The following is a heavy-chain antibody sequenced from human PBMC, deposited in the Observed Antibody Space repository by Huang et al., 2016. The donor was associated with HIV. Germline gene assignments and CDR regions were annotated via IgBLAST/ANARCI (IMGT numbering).Heavy chain of an antibody. CDR1: GESFSGYY. V-gene: IGHV4-34*01. CDR3: ARGSARYYYDSSGYRRSPSFDY. CDR2: LNHSGRT. D-gene: IGHD3-22*01. J-gene: IGHJ4*02. Sequence: QVQLQQWGAGLLKPSETLSLTCAVYGESFSGYYWTWIRQTPGKGLEWIGELNHSGRTNSNPALKKRVTMSGDTSKNQFSLELRSVTAADTAVYYCARGSARYYYDSSGYRRSPSFDYWGQGTLVTVSS.